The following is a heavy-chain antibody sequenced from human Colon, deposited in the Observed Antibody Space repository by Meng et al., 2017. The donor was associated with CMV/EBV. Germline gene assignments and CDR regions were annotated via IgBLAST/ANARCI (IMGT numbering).Heavy chain of an antibody. V-gene: IGHV4-34*01. CDR3: ARGGAPRRPPGAR. Sequence: WGAGLLKPLETRALTWPVYGGPFSGYYWSWIRQPPGKGLEWIGEINHSGSTNYTPSLKSRVTISVDTSKNQFSLKLSSVTAADTAVYYCARGGAPRRPPGARWGQGTLVTVSS. J-gene: IGHJ4*02. D-gene: IGHD1-26*01. CDR1: GGPFSGYY. CDR2: INHSGST.